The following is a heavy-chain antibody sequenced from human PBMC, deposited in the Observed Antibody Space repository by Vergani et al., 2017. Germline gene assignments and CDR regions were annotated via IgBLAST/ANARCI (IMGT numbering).Heavy chain of an antibody. Sequence: QVQLQESGPGLVKPSQTLSLTCTVSGGSISSSSYYWGWIRQPPGKGLEWIGSIYYSGSTYYNPSLKSRVTISVDTSKNQLSLKLSSVTAADTAVYYCARRMTHGSFDYWGQGTLVTVSS. CDR1: GGSISSSSYY. V-gene: IGHV4-39*01. D-gene: IGHD1-14*01. CDR2: IYYSGST. J-gene: IGHJ4*02. CDR3: ARRMTHGSFDY.